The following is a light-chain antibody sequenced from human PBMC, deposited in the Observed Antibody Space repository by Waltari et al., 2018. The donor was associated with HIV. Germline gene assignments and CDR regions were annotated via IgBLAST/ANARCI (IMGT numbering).Light chain of an antibody. CDR3: QSYDSSLSGRGV. CDR2: GNS. Sequence: QSVLTQPPSVSGAPGQRVTISCTGSSSKIGAGYDVHWYQQLPGTAPKLLIYGNSNRPSGVPDRFSGSKSGTSASLAITGLQAEDEADYYCQSYDSSLSGRGVFGGGTKLTVL. V-gene: IGLV1-40*01. CDR1: SSKIGAGYD. J-gene: IGLJ2*01.